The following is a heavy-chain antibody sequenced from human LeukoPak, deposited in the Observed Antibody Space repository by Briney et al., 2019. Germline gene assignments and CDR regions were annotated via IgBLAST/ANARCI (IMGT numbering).Heavy chain of an antibody. Sequence: ASVKVSCKASGYTFTSYDINWVRQATGQGLEWMGWMNPNSGNTGYAQKFQGRVTIARNTSISTAYMELSSLRSEDTAVYYCARGITGTTYPDYWGQGTLVTVSS. V-gene: IGHV1-8*03. CDR3: ARGITGTTYPDY. CDR2: MNPNSGNT. D-gene: IGHD1-7*01. J-gene: IGHJ4*02. CDR1: GYTFTSYD.